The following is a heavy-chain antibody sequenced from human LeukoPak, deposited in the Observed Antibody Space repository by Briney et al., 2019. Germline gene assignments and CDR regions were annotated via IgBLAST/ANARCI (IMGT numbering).Heavy chain of an antibody. CDR2: ISAHNGNT. CDR1: GYTFTSYG. J-gene: IGHJ4*02. D-gene: IGHD4-23*01. V-gene: IGHV1-18*01. Sequence: ASVKVSCKASGYTFTSYGISWVRQAPGQGLEWMGWISAHNGNTNYAQKLQGRVTMTTDTSTSTAYMELRSLRSDDTAVYYCARRDDYGGNGVEGFDYWGQGTLVTVSS. CDR3: ARRDDYGGNGVEGFDY.